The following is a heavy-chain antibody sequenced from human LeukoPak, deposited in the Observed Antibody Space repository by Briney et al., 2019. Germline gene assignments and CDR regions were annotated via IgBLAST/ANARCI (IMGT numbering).Heavy chain of an antibody. D-gene: IGHD5-18*01. CDR2: ISSSGSTI. V-gene: IGHV3-48*03. CDR3: ARDGEDTAMVIFDY. J-gene: IGHJ4*02. Sequence: GGSLRLSCAASGFTFSSYEMNWVRQAPGEGLEWVSYISSSGSTIYYADSVKGRFTISRDNAKNSLYLQMNSLRAEDTAVYYCARDGEDTAMVIFDYWGQGTLVTVSS. CDR1: GFTFSSYE.